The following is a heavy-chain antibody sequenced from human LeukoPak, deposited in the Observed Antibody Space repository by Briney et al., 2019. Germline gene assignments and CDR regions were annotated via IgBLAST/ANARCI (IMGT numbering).Heavy chain of an antibody. J-gene: IGHJ4*02. CDR2: IRYDGSNK. Sequence: SCKASGFTFSSYGMHWVRQAPGKGLEWVAFIRYDGSNKYYADSVKGRFTISRDNSKNTLYLQMNSLRAEDTAVYYCAKGDRHVVPAAWGSIDYWGQGTLVTVSS. CDR3: AKGDRHVVPAAWGSIDY. D-gene: IGHD2-2*01. V-gene: IGHV3-30*02. CDR1: GFTFSSYG.